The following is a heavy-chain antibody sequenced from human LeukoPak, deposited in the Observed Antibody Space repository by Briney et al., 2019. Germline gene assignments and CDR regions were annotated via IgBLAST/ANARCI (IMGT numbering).Heavy chain of an antibody. Sequence: PGGSLRLSSAASGFTFDDYAMHWVRQAPGKGLEWVSGISWNSGSIGYADSVKGRFTISRDNAKNSLYLQMNSLRAEDTALYYCAKDSSFTANGGGVIAAASRVDYWGQGTLVTVSS. D-gene: IGHD6-13*01. CDR2: ISWNSGSI. CDR1: GFTFDDYA. V-gene: IGHV3-9*01. CDR3: AKDSSFTANGGGVIAAASRVDY. J-gene: IGHJ4*02.